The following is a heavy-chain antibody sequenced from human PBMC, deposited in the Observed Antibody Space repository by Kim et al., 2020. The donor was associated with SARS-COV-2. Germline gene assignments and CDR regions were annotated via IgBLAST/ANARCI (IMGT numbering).Heavy chain of an antibody. J-gene: IGHJ6*02. CDR2: INHSGST. D-gene: IGHD6-13*01. V-gene: IGHV4-34*01. CDR1: GGSFSGYY. Sequence: SETLSLTCAVYGGSFSGYYWSWIRQPPGKGLEWIGEINHSGSTNYNPSLKSRVTISVVTSKNQFSLKLSSVTAADTAVYYCARGEAAWHYYYGMDVWGQGTTVTVSS. CDR3: ARGEAAWHYYYGMDV.